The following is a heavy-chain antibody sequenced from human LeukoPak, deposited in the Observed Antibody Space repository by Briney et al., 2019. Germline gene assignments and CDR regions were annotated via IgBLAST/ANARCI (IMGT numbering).Heavy chain of an antibody. CDR2: IGRSDNIR. J-gene: IGHJ4*02. CDR3: ARAPGYQFPTN. D-gene: IGHD6-13*01. CDR1: GFTVSSNY. Sequence: GGSLRLSCAASGFTVSSNYMSWVRQAPGKGLEWISHIGRSDNIRHYADSVKGRFSISRDNAKNSLYLQMNNLRAEDTAIYYCARAPGYQFPTNWGQGTLVTVSS. V-gene: IGHV3-11*04.